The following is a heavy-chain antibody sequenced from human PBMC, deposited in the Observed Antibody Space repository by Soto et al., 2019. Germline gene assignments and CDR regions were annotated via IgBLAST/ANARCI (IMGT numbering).Heavy chain of an antibody. CDR1: GFTVRSYA. D-gene: IGHD3-22*01. V-gene: IGHV3-64D*06. CDR3: VKGEYYYDSSGYYPFVS. Sequence: PGGSMTLSWSASGFTVRSYAMHWVRHAPGKGLEYVSSISTNGGSTHYADSVKDRFTISRDNSKNTQYLQMSSLRADDTAVYYCVKGEYYYDSSGYYPFVSWGQGP. CDR2: ISTNGGST. J-gene: IGHJ4*02.